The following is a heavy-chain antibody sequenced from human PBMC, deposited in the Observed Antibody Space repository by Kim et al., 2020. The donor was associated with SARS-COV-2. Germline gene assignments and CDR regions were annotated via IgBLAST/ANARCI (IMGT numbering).Heavy chain of an antibody. D-gene: IGHD3-16*02. V-gene: IGHV3-21*01. CDR1: GFTFSSYS. Sequence: GGSLRLSCAASGFTFSSYSMNWVRQAPGKGLEWVSSISSSSSYIYYADSVKGRFTISRDNAKNSLYLQMNSLRAEDTAVYYCARDLYGYIWGSYRYPSPFDYWGQGTLVTVSS. CDR2: ISSSSSYI. J-gene: IGHJ4*02. CDR3: ARDLYGYIWGSYRYPSPFDY.